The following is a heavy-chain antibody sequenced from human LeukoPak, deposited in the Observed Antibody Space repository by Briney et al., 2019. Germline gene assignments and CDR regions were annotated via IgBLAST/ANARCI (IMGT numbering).Heavy chain of an antibody. Sequence: PSETLSLTYTVSGGSISSSYWSWIRQPPGKGLEWIGCIYYSGSTNYNPSLKSRVTISVDTSKNQFSLKLSSVTAADTAVYYCARSGSGWELLGYWGQGTLVTVSS. D-gene: IGHD1-26*01. CDR2: IYYSGST. J-gene: IGHJ4*02. CDR1: GGSISSSY. CDR3: ARSGSGWELLGY. V-gene: IGHV4-59*08.